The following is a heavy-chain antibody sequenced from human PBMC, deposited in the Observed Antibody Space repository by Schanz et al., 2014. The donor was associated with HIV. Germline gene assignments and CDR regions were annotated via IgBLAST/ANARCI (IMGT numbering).Heavy chain of an antibody. CDR2: IIPVFGTA. J-gene: IGHJ5*02. CDR3: ARTARFCHGGSCPPSWFDP. D-gene: IGHD2-15*01. V-gene: IGHV1-69*01. CDR1: GGTFNNYA. Sequence: QVQLVQSGAEVKKPGSSVTVSCKTSGGTFNNYALNWVRQAPGQGLEWMGGIIPVFGTANYAQKFRGRVTITAEESTNIAYMELTRLRYEDTAVYYCARTARFCHGGSCPPSWFDPWGQGTLVSVSS.